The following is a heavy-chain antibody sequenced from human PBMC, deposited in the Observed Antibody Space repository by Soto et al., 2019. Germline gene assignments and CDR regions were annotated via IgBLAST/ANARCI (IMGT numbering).Heavy chain of an antibody. CDR2: ISYDGSNK. D-gene: IGHD5-12*01. J-gene: IGHJ6*01. CDR1: GFTFSSYG. CDR3: AKDHEDIVATMGGMDV. V-gene: IGHV3-30*18. Sequence: QVQLVESGGGVVQPGRSLRLSCAASGFTFSSYGMHWVRQAPGKGLEWVAVISYDGSNKYYADSVKGRFTISRDNSKNTLYLQMNSLRAEDTAVYYCAKDHEDIVATMGGMDVW.